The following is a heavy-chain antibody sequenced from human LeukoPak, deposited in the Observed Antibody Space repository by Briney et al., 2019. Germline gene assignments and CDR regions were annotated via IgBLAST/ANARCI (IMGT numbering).Heavy chain of an antibody. Sequence: GGSLRLSCAASGFTFSNYAMSWVRQVPGRGLEGVSGLTGSGGATYYADSVKGRFTISRDNAKNTLHLQMNSLRAEDTAVYYCARGAMPDYWGQGTLVTVSS. V-gene: IGHV3-23*01. CDR1: GFTFSNYA. CDR3: ARGAMPDY. J-gene: IGHJ4*02. CDR2: LTGSGGAT. D-gene: IGHD2-2*01.